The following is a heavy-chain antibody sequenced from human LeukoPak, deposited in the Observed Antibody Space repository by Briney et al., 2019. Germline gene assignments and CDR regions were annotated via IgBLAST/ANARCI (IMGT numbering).Heavy chain of an antibody. J-gene: IGHJ4*02. CDR3: ASVAYFYHDFDY. V-gene: IGHV3-11*01. Sequence: GGSLRLSCAASGFTFSDYYMSWIRQAPGKGLEWVSYISSSGSTIYYADSVKGRFIISRDNAKNSLYLQMNSLRAEDTAVYYCASVAYFYHDFDYWGQGTLVTVSS. CDR2: ISSSGSTI. CDR1: GFTFSDYY. D-gene: IGHD3-22*01.